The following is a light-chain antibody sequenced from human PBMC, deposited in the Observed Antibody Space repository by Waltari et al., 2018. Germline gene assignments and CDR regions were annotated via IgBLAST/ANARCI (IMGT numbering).Light chain of an antibody. Sequence: EIVLTQSPGTLSLSPGERATLPCRAIQSVSRALAWYQQKPGQAPRLLIYGASNRATGIPDRFSGSGSGTDFSLTISSLEPEDFAVYYCQHYLRLPATFGQGTKVEIK. CDR2: GAS. V-gene: IGKV3-20*01. CDR3: QHYLRLPAT. J-gene: IGKJ1*01. CDR1: QSVSRA.